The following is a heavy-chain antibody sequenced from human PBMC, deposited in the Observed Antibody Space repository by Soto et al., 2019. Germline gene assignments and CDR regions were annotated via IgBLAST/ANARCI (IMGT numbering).Heavy chain of an antibody. CDR3: TKGSEVARQELDY. D-gene: IGHD3-3*01. CDR2: ISADGSDK. V-gene: IGHV3-30*18. J-gene: IGHJ4*02. Sequence: QVQLVESGGGVVQPGRSLRLSCAASGFTFSNFGMHWGRQAPGTGLEWVAAISADGSDKYFSDSVEGRFTISRDNSKNTRFLQMNSLRVEETAVYYCTKGSEVARQELDYWGKGTLATVSS. CDR1: GFTFSNFG.